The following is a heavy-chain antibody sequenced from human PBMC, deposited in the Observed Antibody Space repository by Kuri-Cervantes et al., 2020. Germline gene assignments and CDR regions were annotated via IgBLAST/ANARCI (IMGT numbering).Heavy chain of an antibody. Sequence: ESLKISCTVSGGSISSSSYYWGWIRQPPGKGLEWIGSIYYSGSTYYNPSLKSRVTISVDTSKNQFSLKLSSVTAADTAVYYCASFPYYYDSSDDYWGQGTLVTVSS. D-gene: IGHD3-22*01. CDR1: GGSISSSSYY. V-gene: IGHV4-39*01. CDR3: ASFPYYYDSSDDY. CDR2: IYYSGST. J-gene: IGHJ4*02.